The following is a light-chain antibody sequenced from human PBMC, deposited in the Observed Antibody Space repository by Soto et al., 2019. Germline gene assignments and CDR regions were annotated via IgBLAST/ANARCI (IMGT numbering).Light chain of an antibody. CDR3: QPYGSSAWT. CDR2: GAS. CDR1: QSVSSSY. V-gene: IGKV3-20*01. J-gene: IGKJ1*01. Sequence: EIVLTQSPGTLSLSPGERATLSCRASQSVSSSYLAWYQQKPGQAPRLLIYGASSRASGVPDRFSGSGSGTDFTLTFSRLEPEDFAVYYCQPYGSSAWTFGQGTKVDIK.